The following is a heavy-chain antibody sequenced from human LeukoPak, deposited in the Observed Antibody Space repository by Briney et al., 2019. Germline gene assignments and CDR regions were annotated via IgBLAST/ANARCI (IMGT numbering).Heavy chain of an antibody. CDR3: ASRRGFEAWFDP. CDR2: FDPEDGET. J-gene: IGHJ5*02. D-gene: IGHD3-9*01. CDR1: GYTLTELS. Sequence: ASVKVSCKVSGYTLTELSMHWVRQAPGKGLEWMGGFDPEDGETIYAQKFQGRVTMTEDTSTDTAYMELSSLRSEDTAVYYCASRRGFEAWFDPWGQGILVTVSS. V-gene: IGHV1-24*01.